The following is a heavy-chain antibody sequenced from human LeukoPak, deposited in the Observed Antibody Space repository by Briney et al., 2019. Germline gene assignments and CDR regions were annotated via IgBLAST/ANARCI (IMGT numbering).Heavy chain of an antibody. D-gene: IGHD3-9*01. CDR3: AREGEDDILTGNGMDV. Sequence: SQTLSLTCTVSGGSISSGGYYWSWIRQHPGKGLEWIGYIYYSGSTYYNPSLKSRVTISVDTSKNQFSLKLSSVTAADTAVYYCAREGEDDILTGNGMDVWGKGTTVTVFS. CDR2: IYYSGST. V-gene: IGHV4-31*03. J-gene: IGHJ6*04. CDR1: GGSISSGGYY.